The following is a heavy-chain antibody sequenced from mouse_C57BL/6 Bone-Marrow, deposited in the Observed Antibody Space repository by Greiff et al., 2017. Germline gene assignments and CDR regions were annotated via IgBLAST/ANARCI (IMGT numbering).Heavy chain of an antibody. Sequence: EVKLQESGPGLAKPSQTLSLTCSVTGYSITSDYWNWIRKFPGNKLEYMGYISYSGSTYYNQYLKSRISITRDTSKNQYYLQLNSVTTEDTATSYCARWVYYGSRPWYFYVWGTGTTVTVSS. J-gene: IGHJ1*03. V-gene: IGHV3-8*01. D-gene: IGHD1-1*01. CDR2: ISYSGST. CDR3: ARWVYYGSRPWYFYV. CDR1: GYSITSDY.